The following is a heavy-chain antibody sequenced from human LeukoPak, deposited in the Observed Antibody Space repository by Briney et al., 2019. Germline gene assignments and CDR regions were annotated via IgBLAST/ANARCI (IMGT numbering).Heavy chain of an antibody. Sequence: SETLSLTCTVSGDSISGSSYYWAWIRQPPGKGLEWIGSVYYTGSTYYMSSLKSRVTISADTSKDLFSLKVNSMTAADTAVYYCARHGPPMQRQFYDSWGQGTLVTVSS. V-gene: IGHV4-39*01. J-gene: IGHJ4*02. CDR1: GDSISGSSYY. CDR3: ARHGPPMQRQFYDS. CDR2: VYYTGST. D-gene: IGHD5-24*01.